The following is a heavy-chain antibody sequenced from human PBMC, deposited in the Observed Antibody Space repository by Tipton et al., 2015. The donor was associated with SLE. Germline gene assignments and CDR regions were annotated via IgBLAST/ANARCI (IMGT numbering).Heavy chain of an antibody. CDR3: ARALGGRCSGGNCYSLFDP. CDR2: VYHSGST. V-gene: IGHV4-59*12. Sequence: TLSLTCTVSGGSLSDFYWGWIRQPPGKRPEWIGNVYHSGSTYYNPSLKRRVTILVETSKNQFSLRLLSVTAADTAVYYCARALGGRCSGGNCYSLFDPWGQGTLVTVSS. J-gene: IGHJ5*02. D-gene: IGHD2-15*01. CDR1: GGSLSDFY.